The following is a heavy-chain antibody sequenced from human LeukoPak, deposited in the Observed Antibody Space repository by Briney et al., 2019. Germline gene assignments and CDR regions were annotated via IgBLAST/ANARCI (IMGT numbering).Heavy chain of an antibody. CDR3: ARHEWELLSIDY. CDR1: GGSISSYY. CDR2: IYYSGST. Sequence: SETLSLTCTVSGGSISSYYWSWIRQPPGKGLEWIGYIYYSGSTNYNPSLKSRVTISVDTSKNQFSLKLSSVTAADTAVYYCARHEWELLSIDYWGQGTLVTVSS. J-gene: IGHJ4*02. D-gene: IGHD1-26*01. V-gene: IGHV4-59*08.